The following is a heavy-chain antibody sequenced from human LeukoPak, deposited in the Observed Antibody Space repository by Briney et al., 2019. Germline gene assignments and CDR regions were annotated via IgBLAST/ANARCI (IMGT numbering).Heavy chain of an antibody. CDR2: ISGSSSYI. J-gene: IGHJ4*02. CDR1: GFTFSDYS. CDR3: ASYRGYSSGWFLN. Sequence: GGSLRLSCAASGFTFSDYSMNWVRQAPGKGLEWVSSISGSSSYIYYADSVKGRFTISRDNVKNSLYLQMNSLRAEDTAVYYCASYRGYSSGWFLNWGQGTLVTVSS. D-gene: IGHD6-19*01. V-gene: IGHV3-21*01.